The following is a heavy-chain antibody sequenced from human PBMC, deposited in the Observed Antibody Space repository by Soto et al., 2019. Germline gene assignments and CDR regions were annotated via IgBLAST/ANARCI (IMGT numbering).Heavy chain of an antibody. CDR1: GGSISSGGYY. CDR3: ARAPGDYYGSGSLTHYGMDV. CDR2: IYYSGST. J-gene: IGHJ6*02. V-gene: IGHV4-31*03. D-gene: IGHD3-10*01. Sequence: QVQLQESGPGLVKPSQTLSLTCTVSGGSISSGGYYWSWIRQHPGKGLEWIGYIYYSGSTYYNPSXXXRVTSSVDQSXXQXSXXLRSVTAADTSVYYCARAPGDYYGSGSLTHYGMDVWGQGTTVTVSS.